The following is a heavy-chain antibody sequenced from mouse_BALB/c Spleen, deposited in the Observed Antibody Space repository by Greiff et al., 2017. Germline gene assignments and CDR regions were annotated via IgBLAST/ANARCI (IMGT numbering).Heavy chain of an antibody. CDR1: GYTFTDYE. J-gene: IGHJ3*01. CDR3: TRRGGVAY. CDR2: IDPETGGT. Sequence: QVQLQQSGAELVRPGASVTLSCKASGYTFTDYEMHWVKQTPVHGLEWIGAIDPETGGTAYNQKFKGKATLTADKSSSTAYMELRSLTSEDAAVYYCTRRGGVAYWGQGTLVTGSA. V-gene: IGHV1-15*01.